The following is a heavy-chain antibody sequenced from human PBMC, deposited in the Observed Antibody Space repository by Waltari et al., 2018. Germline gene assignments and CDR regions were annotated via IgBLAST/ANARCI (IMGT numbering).Heavy chain of an antibody. V-gene: IGHV4-30-2*01. J-gene: IGHJ4*02. D-gene: IGHD6-6*01. CDR3: AREAAARGPRYFDY. CDR1: GGSISSGGYS. CDR2: IYHSGST. Sequence: QVQLQESGPGLVKPSQTLSLTCTVSGGSISSGGYSWSWLRQHPGKGLEWIGYIYHSGSTYYNPSLKSRVTISVDRSKNQFSLKLSSVTAADTAVYYCAREAAARGPRYFDYWGQGTLVTVSS.